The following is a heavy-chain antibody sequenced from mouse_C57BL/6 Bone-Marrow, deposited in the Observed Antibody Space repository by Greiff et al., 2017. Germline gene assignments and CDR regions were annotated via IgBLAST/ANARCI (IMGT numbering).Heavy chain of an antibody. CDR1: GYTFTSYW. CDR3: AKWRLFHYYYAIDY. D-gene: IGHD1-1*01. CDR2: IYPGSGST. Sequence: QVQLQQPGAELVKPGASVKMSCKASGYTFTSYWITWVKQRPGQGLEWIGDIYPGSGSTNYNEKFKSKATLTVDTSSHTAYMQLISLTSADSAVYYCAKWRLFHYYYAIDYWGQGTSVTVSS. J-gene: IGHJ4*01. V-gene: IGHV1-55*01.